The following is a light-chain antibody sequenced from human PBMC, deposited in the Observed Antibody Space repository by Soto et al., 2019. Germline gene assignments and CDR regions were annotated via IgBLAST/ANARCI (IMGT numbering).Light chain of an antibody. Sequence: QSALTQRASVSGSPGQSITISCTGTSSDVGGYNYVSWYQQHPGKAPKLLIYDVSNRPSVVSNRFSGSKSGNTASLTISGLQAEDEADYYCNSYTSSSNLVFGGGTKLTVL. CDR3: NSYTSSSNLV. V-gene: IGLV2-14*01. CDR2: DVS. J-gene: IGLJ3*02. CDR1: SSDVGGYNY.